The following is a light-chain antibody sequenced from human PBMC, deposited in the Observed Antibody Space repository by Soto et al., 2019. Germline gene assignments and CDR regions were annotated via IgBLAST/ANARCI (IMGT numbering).Light chain of an antibody. V-gene: IGLV2-14*01. CDR1: SSDVGGYNY. CDR2: DVS. Sequence: QSVLTQPASVSGSPGQSIAISCTGTSSDVGGYNYVSWYQQHPGKAPKLILCDVSNRPSGVSDRFSGSKSGNTASLTISGLQTEDEADYYCRSYTTSSTYVFGTGTKVTVL. CDR3: RSYTTSSTYV. J-gene: IGLJ1*01.